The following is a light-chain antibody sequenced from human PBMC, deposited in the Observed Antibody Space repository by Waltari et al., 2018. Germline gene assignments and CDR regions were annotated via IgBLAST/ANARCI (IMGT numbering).Light chain of an antibody. V-gene: IGLV1-44*01. CDR3: GAWDDGVKEWV. J-gene: IGLJ3*02. Sequence: QSVLTQPPSASGTPGRRVTISCSGTIYTIGINTVKWYQQFPGSAPKLLIFSTTQRPSGVPDRFSASKSGTSASLAINGLQAADEADYYCGAWDDGVKEWVFGGGTKLTVL. CDR1: IYTIGINT. CDR2: STT.